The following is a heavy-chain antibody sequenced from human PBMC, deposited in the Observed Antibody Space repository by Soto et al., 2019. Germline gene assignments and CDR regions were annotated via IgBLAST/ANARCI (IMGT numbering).Heavy chain of an antibody. CDR3: ARGQYSSGWYTAFDI. V-gene: IGHV3-53*04. Sequence: PGGSLRLSCAASGFTVSSNYMSWVRQAPGKGLEWVSVIYSGGSTYYADSVKGRFTISRHNSKNTLYLQMNSLRAEDTAVYYCARGQYSSGWYTAFDIWGKGTMVTVSS. J-gene: IGHJ3*02. D-gene: IGHD6-19*01. CDR2: IYSGGST. CDR1: GFTVSSNY.